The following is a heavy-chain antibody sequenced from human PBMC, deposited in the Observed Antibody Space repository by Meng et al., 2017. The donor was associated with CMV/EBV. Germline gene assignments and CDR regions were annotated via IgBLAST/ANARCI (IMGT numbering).Heavy chain of an antibody. CDR2: IYYSGST. D-gene: IGHD3-9*01. CDR1: GGSFSGYY. Sequence: SETLSLTCAVYGGSFSGYYWSWIRQPPGKGLEWIGSIYYSGSTYYNPSLKSRVTISVDTSKNQFSLKLSSVTAADTAVYYCAYYDILTGLRNWGQGTLVTVSS. J-gene: IGHJ4*02. V-gene: IGHV4-34*01. CDR3: AYYDILTGLRN.